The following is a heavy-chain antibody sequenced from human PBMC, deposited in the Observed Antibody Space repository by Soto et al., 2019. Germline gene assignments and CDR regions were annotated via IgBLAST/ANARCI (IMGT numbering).Heavy chain of an antibody. CDR2: TYYRSKWYN. J-gene: IGHJ5*01. CDR3: ARLIGNSWLDS. CDR1: GDSVSTNSAT. Sequence: QVQLQQSGPGLVKPSQTLSLTCAISGDSVSTNSATWDRIRQSPSRGLEWLGRTYYRSKWYNDYAVSVKGRITINPDTSNNQLSLQLNSVTPDDTAVYYCARLIGNSWLDSWGQGTLVTVSS. V-gene: IGHV6-1*01. D-gene: IGHD2-8*01.